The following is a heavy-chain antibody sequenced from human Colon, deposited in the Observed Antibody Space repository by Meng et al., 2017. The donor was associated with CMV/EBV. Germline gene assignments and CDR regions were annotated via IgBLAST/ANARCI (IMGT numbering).Heavy chain of an antibody. CDR3: ARLRSYCSSTSCYYWFDP. V-gene: IGHV2-70D*14. D-gene: IGHD2-2*01. CDR2: IDWDDDK. Sequence: SGPTLVKPTQTLTLTCTFSWFSLSTSGMRVSWIRQPPGKALEWLARIDWDDDKFYSTSLKTRLTISKDTSKNQVVLTMTNMDPVDTATYYCARLRSYCSSTSCYYWFDPWGQGTLVTVSS. J-gene: IGHJ5*02. CDR1: WFSLSTSGMR.